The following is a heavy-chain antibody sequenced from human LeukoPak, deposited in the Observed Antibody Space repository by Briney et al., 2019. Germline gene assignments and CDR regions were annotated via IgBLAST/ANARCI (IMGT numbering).Heavy chain of an antibody. CDR3: ARDQLGIGAIVDDAFDI. J-gene: IGHJ3*02. D-gene: IGHD1-26*01. Sequence: EASVKVSCKASGGTFSSYTISWVRQAPGQGREWMGWNSAYNGNTNYAQRLQGRVTMTTDTSTSTAYMELRSLRSDDTAVYYCARDQLGIGAIVDDAFDIWGQGTMVTVSS. CDR2: NSAYNGNT. V-gene: IGHV1-18*01. CDR1: GGTFSSYT.